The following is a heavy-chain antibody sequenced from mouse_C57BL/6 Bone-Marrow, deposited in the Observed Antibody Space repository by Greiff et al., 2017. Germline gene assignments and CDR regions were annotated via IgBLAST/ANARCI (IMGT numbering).Heavy chain of an antibody. V-gene: IGHV1-64*01. D-gene: IGHD2-1*01. CDR2: IHPNSGST. J-gene: IGHJ3*01. CDR1: GYTFTSYW. CDR3: ARWRFGNSFAY. Sequence: QVQLQQPGAELVKPGASVKLSCKASGYTFTSYWMHWVKQRPGQGLEWIGMIHPNSGSTNYNEKFKSKATLTVDKSSSTAYMQLSSLASEDSAVYYCARWRFGNSFAYWGQGTLVTVSA.